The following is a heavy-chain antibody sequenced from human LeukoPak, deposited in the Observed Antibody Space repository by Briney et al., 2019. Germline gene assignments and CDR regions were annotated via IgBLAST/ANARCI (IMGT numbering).Heavy chain of an antibody. J-gene: IGHJ6*02. V-gene: IGHV1-69*05. CDR1: GGTFISYA. D-gene: IGHD3-22*01. CDR3: ARTYYYDSADFRILYGMDV. CDR2: IIPIFGTA. Sequence: SVKVSCKASGGTFISYAISWVRQAPGQGLEWMGGIIPIFGTANYAQKFQGRVTMTRNTSIRTAYMELSSLRSEDTAVYYCARTYYYDSADFRILYGMDVWGQGTTVTVSS.